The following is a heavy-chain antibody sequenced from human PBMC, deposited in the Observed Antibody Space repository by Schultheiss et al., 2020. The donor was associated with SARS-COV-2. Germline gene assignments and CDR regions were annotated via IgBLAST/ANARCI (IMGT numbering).Heavy chain of an antibody. V-gene: IGHV3-74*01. CDR1: GISFSRCW. D-gene: IGHD6-19*01. CDR2: INSEGNRI. J-gene: IGHJ4*02. Sequence: GGSLRLSCAGFGISFSRCWMTWIRQAPGKGLVWVSRINSEGNRIDFADSVKGRFTISRDNAKNSLYLQMNSLRAEDTAVYYCATAPVAGTWYWGQGTLVTVSS. CDR3: ATAPVAGTWY.